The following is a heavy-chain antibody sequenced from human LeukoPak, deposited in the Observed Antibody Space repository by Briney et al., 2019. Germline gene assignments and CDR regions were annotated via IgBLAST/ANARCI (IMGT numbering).Heavy chain of an antibody. Sequence: SETLSLTCTVSGGSISSYYWSWIPQPPGKGLEWIGYIYYSGSTNYNPSLKSRVTISVNTSKNQFSLKLSSVTAADTAVYYCARHISLFRGAAGDAFDIWGQGTMVTVSS. D-gene: IGHD3-10*01. CDR3: ARHISLFRGAAGDAFDI. CDR2: IYYSGST. V-gene: IGHV4-59*08. CDR1: GGSISSYY. J-gene: IGHJ3*02.